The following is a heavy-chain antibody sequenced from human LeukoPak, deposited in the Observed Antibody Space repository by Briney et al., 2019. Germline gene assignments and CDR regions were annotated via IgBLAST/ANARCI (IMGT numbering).Heavy chain of an antibody. D-gene: IGHD1-1*01. CDR1: VFTFSSYE. J-gene: IGHJ3*02. CDR2: ISSRGSAI. CDR3: ARGGHDPGIPFDI. Sequence: GGSLRLSCAASVFTFSSYEMNWVRQAPGKGLEWVSYISSRGSAIYYADSVKGRFTISRDNAKNSLYLQMNSLRADDTAVYYCARGGHDPGIPFDIWGQGTMVTVSS. V-gene: IGHV3-48*03.